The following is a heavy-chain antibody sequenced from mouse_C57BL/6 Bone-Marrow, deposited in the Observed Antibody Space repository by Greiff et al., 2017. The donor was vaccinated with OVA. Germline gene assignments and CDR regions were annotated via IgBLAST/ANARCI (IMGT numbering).Heavy chain of an antibody. CDR3: ERSERLRDYFDH. CDR1: GYTFTDYY. Sequence: QVQLQQSGAELVRPGASVKLSCKASGYTFTDYYISWVKQRPGQGLEWIARIYPGSGNIYYNEKFKGKSTLTAEKSSSTAYMQLSSLTSDDSAVYFGERSERLRDYFDHWGQGTTLTVSS. J-gene: IGHJ2*01. V-gene: IGHV1-76*01. CDR2: IYPGSGNI. D-gene: IGHD2-2*01.